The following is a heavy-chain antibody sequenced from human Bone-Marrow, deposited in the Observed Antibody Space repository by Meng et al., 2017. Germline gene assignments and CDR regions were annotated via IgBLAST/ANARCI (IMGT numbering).Heavy chain of an antibody. D-gene: IGHD5-12*01. J-gene: IGHJ6*02. CDR2: INSDGSST. CDR3: AGSGYAIINYQYGMDV. Sequence: GESLKLSCAASGFTFSSYWMHWVRQAPGKGLVWVSRINSDGSSTSYADSVKGRFTISRDNAKNSLYLQMYSLRVEDSATYYCAGSGYAIINYQYGMDVWGQGTTVTVSS. V-gene: IGHV3-74*01. CDR1: GFTFSSYW.